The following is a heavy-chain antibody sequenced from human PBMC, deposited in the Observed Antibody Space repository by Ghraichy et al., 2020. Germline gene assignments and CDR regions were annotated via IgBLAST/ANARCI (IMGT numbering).Heavy chain of an antibody. Sequence: QTLSLTCTFSGFSLSTASMCVNWIRQPPGKALEWLARIDWDDDKYYSTSLKTRLTISKDTSRNQVVLTMTNMDPMDTAIYYCARFRSSHLNYGTDVWGQGTTVTVSS. CDR1: GFSLSTASMC. CDR3: ARFRSSHLNYGTDV. J-gene: IGHJ6*02. CDR2: IDWDDDK. V-gene: IGHV2-70*11.